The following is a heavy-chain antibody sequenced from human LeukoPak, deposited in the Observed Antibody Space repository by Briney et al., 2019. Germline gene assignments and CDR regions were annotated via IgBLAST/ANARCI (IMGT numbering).Heavy chain of an antibody. J-gene: IGHJ4*02. CDR2: INHSGST. CDR3: ARRGGVDSSGYYPPFAFDY. CDR1: GGSFSGYY. Sequence: SETLSLTCAVYGGSFSGYYWSWIRQPPGKGLEWIGEINHSGSTNYNPSLKSRVTISVDTSKNQFSLKLSSVTAADTAVYYCARRGGVDSSGYYPPFAFDYWGQGTLVTVSS. V-gene: IGHV4-34*01. D-gene: IGHD3-22*01.